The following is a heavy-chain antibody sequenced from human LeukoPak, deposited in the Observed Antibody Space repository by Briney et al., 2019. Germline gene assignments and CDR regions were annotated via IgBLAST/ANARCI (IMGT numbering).Heavy chain of an antibody. CDR3: ARGPYGSGSSWFDP. Sequence: GGSLRLSCAASGFTVSSNYMSWVRQAPGKGLEWVSVIYSGGSTYYADSVKGRFTISRDNSKNTLYLQMNSLRAEDTAVYYCARGPYGSGSSWFDPWGQGTLVAVSS. J-gene: IGHJ5*02. CDR1: GFTVSSNY. CDR2: IYSGGST. V-gene: IGHV3-53*01. D-gene: IGHD3-10*01.